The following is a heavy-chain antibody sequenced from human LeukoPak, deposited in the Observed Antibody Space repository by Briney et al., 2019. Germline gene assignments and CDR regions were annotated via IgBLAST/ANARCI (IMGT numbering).Heavy chain of an antibody. D-gene: IGHD2-2*01. J-gene: IGHJ6*03. Sequence: SVKVSCKASGGTFSSYAISWVRQAPGQGLEWMGGIIAIFGAANYAQKFQGRVTITADESTSTAYMELSSLRSEDTAVYYCARGPVVPAATQYYYFYSRDVWRKGTTVTVPS. CDR1: GGTFSSYA. V-gene: IGHV1-69*13. CDR2: IIAIFGAA. CDR3: ARGPVVPAATQYYYFYSRDV.